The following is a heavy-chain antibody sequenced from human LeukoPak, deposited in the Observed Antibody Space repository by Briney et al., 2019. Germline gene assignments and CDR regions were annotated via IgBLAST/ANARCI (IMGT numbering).Heavy chain of an antibody. CDR2: ISWNSGSI. CDR3: TRIKYSTSWSGDY. Sequence: PGRSLRLSCAASGFTFDDYAMHWVRQAPGKGLEWVSGISWNSGSIGYADSVKGRFTISRDNAKNSLYLRMNSLRAEDTAIYYCTRIKYSTSWSGDYWGQGALVTVSS. V-gene: IGHV3-9*01. CDR1: GFTFDDYA. J-gene: IGHJ4*02. D-gene: IGHD6-13*01.